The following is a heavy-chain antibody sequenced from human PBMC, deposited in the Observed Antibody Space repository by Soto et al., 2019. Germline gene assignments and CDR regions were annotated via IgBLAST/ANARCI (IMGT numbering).Heavy chain of an antibody. J-gene: IGHJ4*02. CDR2: ISYDGSNK. CDR3: AREGFAY. V-gene: IGHV3-30-3*01. Sequence: QVQLVESGGGVVQPGRSLRLSCAASGFTFSSYAMHWVRQAPGKGLEWVAVISYDGSNKYYADSVKGRFTISRDNSKNTLYLKMNSLRAEDTAVYYCAREGFAYWGQGTLVTVSS. CDR1: GFTFSSYA.